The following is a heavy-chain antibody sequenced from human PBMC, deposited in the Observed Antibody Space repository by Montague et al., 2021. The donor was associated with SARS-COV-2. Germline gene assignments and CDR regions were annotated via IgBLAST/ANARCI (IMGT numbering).Heavy chain of an antibody. J-gene: IGHJ5*02. CDR3: AADYGERDWFDP. CDR2: IYYSGST. Sequence: SETLPLTCTVSGGSISSSSYYWGWIRQPPGKGLEWIGSIYYSGSTYYNPSLKSRVTISVGTSKNQFSLKLSSVTAADTAVYYCAADYGERDWFDPWGQGILVTVSS. CDR1: GGSISSSSYY. V-gene: IGHV4-39*01. D-gene: IGHD4-17*01.